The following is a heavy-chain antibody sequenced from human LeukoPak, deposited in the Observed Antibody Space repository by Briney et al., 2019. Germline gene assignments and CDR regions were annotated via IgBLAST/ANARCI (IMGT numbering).Heavy chain of an antibody. Sequence: AGGSLRLSCAASGFTFSSYAMHWVRQAPGKGLEWVAVVWYDGSKTYSADSVKGRITISRDDSKNTLYLQMNSLRAEDTAVYYCARGVDYYDSGGTIYYWGQGTLVTVSS. D-gene: IGHD3-22*01. V-gene: IGHV3-33*08. CDR2: VWYDGSKT. CDR3: ARGVDYYDSGGTIYY. CDR1: GFTFSSYA. J-gene: IGHJ4*02.